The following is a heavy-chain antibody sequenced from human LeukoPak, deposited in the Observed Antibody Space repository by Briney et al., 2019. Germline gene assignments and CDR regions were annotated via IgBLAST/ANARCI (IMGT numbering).Heavy chain of an antibody. Sequence: GGSLRLSCGDSSGFTFSNYGMHWVRQAPGKGLVWVAVISYDGSNKYYADSMKGRFTISRDNSKNTLYLQMNSLRIEDTGVYYCAKAGADWATFDYWGQGIQVTVSS. D-gene: IGHD3-9*01. CDR3: AKAGADWATFDY. CDR2: ISYDGSNK. CDR1: GFTFSNYG. J-gene: IGHJ4*02. V-gene: IGHV3-30*18.